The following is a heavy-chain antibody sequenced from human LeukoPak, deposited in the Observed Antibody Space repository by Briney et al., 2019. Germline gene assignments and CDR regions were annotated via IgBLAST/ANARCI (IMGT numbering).Heavy chain of an antibody. V-gene: IGHV4-4*07. CDR2: IYRNVST. D-gene: IGHD3-10*01. CDR3: ARDNIFHSSGSYYSIGWFDP. CDR1: GGSIRSYD. J-gene: IGHJ5*02. Sequence: SETLSLTCTVSGGSIRSYDWSWIRQPAGKGLEWIGRIYRNVSTNYNPSLKSRVTMSVDTSKNQFSLKLSSVTAADTAVYYCARDNIFHSSGSYYSIGWFDPWGQGTLVTVSS.